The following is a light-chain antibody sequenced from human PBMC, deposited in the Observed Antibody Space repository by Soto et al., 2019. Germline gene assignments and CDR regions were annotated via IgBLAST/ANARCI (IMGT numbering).Light chain of an antibody. Sequence: DIQITHSPSTLSASVGERVTITCRASQSVSNWLGWYQQKPGKAPKLLIYDVSSLESGVPSRFSGSGSGTEFILTISSLQPDDFATYYCQQYNSYSGTFGQGTKVDIK. CDR3: QQYNSYSGT. CDR1: QSVSNW. V-gene: IGKV1-5*01. CDR2: DVS. J-gene: IGKJ1*01.